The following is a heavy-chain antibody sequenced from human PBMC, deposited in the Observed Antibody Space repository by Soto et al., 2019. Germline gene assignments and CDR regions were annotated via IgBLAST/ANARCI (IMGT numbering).Heavy chain of an antibody. J-gene: IGHJ3*02. V-gene: IGHV3-30-3*01. CDR2: ISYDGSNK. D-gene: IGHD2-15*01. Sequence: GSLRLSCAASGFTFSSYAMHCVRQAPGKGLEWVAVISYDGSNKYYADSVKGRFTISRDNSKNTLYLQMNSLRAEDTAVYYCAGGYCSGGSGYFSAFDIWGQGTMVTVSS. CDR3: AGGYCSGGSGYFSAFDI. CDR1: GFTFSSYA.